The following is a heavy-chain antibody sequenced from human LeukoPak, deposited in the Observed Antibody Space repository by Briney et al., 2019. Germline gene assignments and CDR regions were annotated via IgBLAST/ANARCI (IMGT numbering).Heavy chain of an antibody. D-gene: IGHD7-27*01. V-gene: IGHV3-11*01. J-gene: IGHJ4*02. Sequence: GGSLRLSCAASGFTFSDSYMSWIRQVPGKGLEGISYISSSGGTIYYADSVKGRFTISRDNAKNSLYLQMNSLRAEDTAVYYCAKEGGDWGEGYDYWGQGTLVTVSS. CDR2: ISSSGGTI. CDR3: AKEGGDWGEGYDY. CDR1: GFTFSDSY.